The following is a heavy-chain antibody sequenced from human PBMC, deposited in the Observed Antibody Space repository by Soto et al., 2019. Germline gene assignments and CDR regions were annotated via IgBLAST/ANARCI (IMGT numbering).Heavy chain of an antibody. V-gene: IGHV4-30-2*01. Sequence: QLQLQESGSGLVKPSQTLSLTCAVSGGSISSGGYSWTWIRQPPGKGLECIGYIYNSASTYYNPSLKSRVTISVARSTNQFSLKLSSVTAADTAVYYCARVPDYWRQGTLVTVSS. CDR2: IYNSAST. J-gene: IGHJ4*02. CDR3: ARVPDY. CDR1: GGSISSGGYS.